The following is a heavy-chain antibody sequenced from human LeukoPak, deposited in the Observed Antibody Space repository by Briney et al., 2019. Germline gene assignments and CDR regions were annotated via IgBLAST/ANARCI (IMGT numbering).Heavy chain of an antibody. CDR3: ARDANGVLGDY. Sequence: ASVKVSCKASGYTFTNYDINWVRQATGQGLEWMGWISVYSGNTNYAQRLQGRVTMTTDTSTSTAYMELRSLRSDDTAVYYCARDANGVLGDYWGQGTLVTVSS. D-gene: IGHD2-8*01. J-gene: IGHJ4*02. V-gene: IGHV1-18*01. CDR2: ISVYSGNT. CDR1: GYTFTNYD.